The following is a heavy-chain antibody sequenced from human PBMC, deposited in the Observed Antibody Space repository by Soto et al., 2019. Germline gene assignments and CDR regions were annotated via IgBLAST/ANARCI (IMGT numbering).Heavy chain of an antibody. Sequence: ASETLSLTCTVSGGSISSGDYYWSWIRQPPGKGLEWIGYIYYSGSTYYNPSLKSRVTISVDTSKNQFSLKLSSVTAADTAVYYCARDLAAYNWFDPWGQGTLVTVSS. CDR3: ARDLAAYNWFDP. J-gene: IGHJ5*02. V-gene: IGHV4-30-4*01. D-gene: IGHD6-6*01. CDR2: IYYSGST. CDR1: GGSISSGDYY.